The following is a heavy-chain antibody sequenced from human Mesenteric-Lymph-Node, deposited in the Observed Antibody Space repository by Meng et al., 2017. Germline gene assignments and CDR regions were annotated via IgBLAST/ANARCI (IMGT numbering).Heavy chain of an antibody. CDR3: ARGGSSSDHIDY. Sequence: ASVKVSCKASGYSFTAYYLHWVRQAPGQGPEWMGRINPLTGGTNYAQKFQGRVTLTRDTSISTAFMEVISLTSDDTAVYYCARGGSSSDHIDYWGQGTLVTVSS. CDR2: INPLTGGT. D-gene: IGHD6-6*01. CDR1: GYSFTAYY. V-gene: IGHV1-2*06. J-gene: IGHJ4*02.